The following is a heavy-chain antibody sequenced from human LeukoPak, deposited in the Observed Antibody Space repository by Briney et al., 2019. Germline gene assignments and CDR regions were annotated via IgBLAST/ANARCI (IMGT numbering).Heavy chain of an antibody. V-gene: IGHV1-69*13. D-gene: IGHD6-13*01. CDR1: GGTFSSYA. J-gene: IGHJ6*02. CDR2: IIPIFGTA. CDR3: ARAVRIAAAGTTYYYYGMDV. Sequence: SVKVSCKASGGTFSSYAVSWVRQAPGQGLEWMGGIIPIFGTANYAQKFQGRVTITADESTSTAYMELSSLRSEDTAVYYCARAVRIAAAGTTYYYYGMDVWGQGTTVTVSS.